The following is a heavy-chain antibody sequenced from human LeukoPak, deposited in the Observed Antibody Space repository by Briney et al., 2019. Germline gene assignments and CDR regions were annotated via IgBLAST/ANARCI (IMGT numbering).Heavy chain of an antibody. V-gene: IGHV3-21*01. CDR3: ARAGYSSSWFDY. Sequence: PGGSLRLSCTASGFSFSNSGMHWVRQAPGKGLEWVSSISSSSSYIYYADSVKGRFTISRDNAKNSLYLQMNSLRAEDTAVYYCARAGYSSSWFDYWGQGTLVTVSS. CDR2: ISSSSSYI. J-gene: IGHJ4*02. CDR1: GFSFSNSG. D-gene: IGHD6-13*01.